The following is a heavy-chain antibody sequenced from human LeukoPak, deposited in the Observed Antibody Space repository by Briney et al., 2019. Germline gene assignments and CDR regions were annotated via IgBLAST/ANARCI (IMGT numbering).Heavy chain of an antibody. V-gene: IGHV3-21*01. J-gene: IGHJ3*01. CDR3: ARAVYGFDAFDL. D-gene: IGHD1-14*01. CDR2: IRIDIINI. CDR1: ALTFTIDS. Sequence: GRSLRLSCAAAALTFTIDSIDWVRQPPGGWLEWDSSIRIDIINIYYTDSVKDRFTIYRDNDKNSMYLQMNSLRAEDTAVYYCARAVYGFDAFDLWGQGTMVSVSS.